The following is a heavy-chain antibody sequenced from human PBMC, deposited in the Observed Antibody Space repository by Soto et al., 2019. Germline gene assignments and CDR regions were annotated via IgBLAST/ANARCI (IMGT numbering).Heavy chain of an antibody. D-gene: IGHD5-18*01. CDR3: ARDPGDTAMAYYFDY. CDR2: INPNSGGT. V-gene: IGHV1-2*04. J-gene: IGHJ4*02. Sequence: ASVKVSCKASGYTFTGYYMHWVRQAPGQGLEWMGWINPNSGGTNYAQKFQGWVTMTRDTSISTAYMELSRLRSDDTAVYYCARDPGDTAMAYYFDYWGQGTLVIVSS. CDR1: GYTFTGYY.